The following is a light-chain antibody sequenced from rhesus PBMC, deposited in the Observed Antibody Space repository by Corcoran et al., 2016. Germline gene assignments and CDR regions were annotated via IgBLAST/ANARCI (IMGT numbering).Light chain of an antibody. Sequence: QVILTQSPATLSLSLGERATLSCRASQSVGSYLAWYQQKPGQAPRLLIYGASSRATGTPDRVSGSGSGTDFTLPISSLEPEDIGVYHCYQHSSGYTFGPGTKLDIK. J-gene: IGKJ3*01. CDR2: GAS. CDR1: QSVGSY. CDR3: YQHSSGYT. V-gene: IGKV3-10*01.